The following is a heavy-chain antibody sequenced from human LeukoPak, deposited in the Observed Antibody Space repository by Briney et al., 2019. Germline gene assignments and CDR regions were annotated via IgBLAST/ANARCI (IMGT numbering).Heavy chain of an antibody. V-gene: IGHV3-30*18. Sequence: GRSLRLSCAASGFTFSSYGMHWVRQAPGKGLEWVAVISYDGSNKYYADSVKGRFTISRDNSKNTLYLQMNSLRAEDTAVYYCAKDPRGYSGYDGPGYWGQGTLVTVSS. CDR1: GFTFSSYG. D-gene: IGHD5-12*01. CDR2: ISYDGSNK. J-gene: IGHJ4*02. CDR3: AKDPRGYSGYDGPGY.